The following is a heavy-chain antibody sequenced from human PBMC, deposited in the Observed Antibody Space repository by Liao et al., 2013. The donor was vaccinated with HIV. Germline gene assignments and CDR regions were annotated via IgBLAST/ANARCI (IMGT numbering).Heavy chain of an antibody. CDR3: ARAGGYDSSLYYYYYYMDV. CDR2: IYYSGST. J-gene: IGHJ6*03. V-gene: IGHV4-30-4*08. CDR1: GGSISSGDYY. D-gene: IGHD5-12*01. Sequence: QVQLQESGPGLVKASQTLSLTCTVSGGSISSGDYYWSWIRQPPGKGLEWIGYIYYSGSTYYNPSLKSRVTISVDTSKNQFSLKLSSVTAADTAVYYCARAGGYDSSLYYYYYYMDVWGKGTTVTVSS.